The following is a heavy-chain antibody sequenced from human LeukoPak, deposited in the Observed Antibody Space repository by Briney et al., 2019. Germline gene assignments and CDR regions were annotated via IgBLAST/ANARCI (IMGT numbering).Heavy chain of an antibody. V-gene: IGHV3-66*01. CDR2: IYSGGST. CDR3: ARGGPAAGRFDY. D-gene: IGHD6-13*01. CDR1: GFTFSSNY. Sequence: GGSLRLSCAASGFTFSSNYMSWVRQAPGKGLEWVSVIYSGGSTYYSDSVKGRFTISRDNSKNTLCLQMNSLRAEDTAVYYCARGGPAAGRFDYWGQGTLVTVSS. J-gene: IGHJ4*02.